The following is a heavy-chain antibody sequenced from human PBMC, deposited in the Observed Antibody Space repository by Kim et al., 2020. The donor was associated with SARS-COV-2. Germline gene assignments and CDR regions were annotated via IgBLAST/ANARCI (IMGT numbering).Heavy chain of an antibody. CDR3: ARPWGPYSNYDY. D-gene: IGHD4-4*01. Sequence: ASVKVSCKASGYTFTTYAIHWVRQAPGQRLEWMGWINAGNDDTKYSQKFQGRVTITRDTSASTAYMELSSLRSEDTAVYYCARPWGPYSNYDYWGQGTLVTVSS. CDR1: GYTFTTYA. J-gene: IGHJ4*02. CDR2: INAGNDDT. V-gene: IGHV1-3*01.